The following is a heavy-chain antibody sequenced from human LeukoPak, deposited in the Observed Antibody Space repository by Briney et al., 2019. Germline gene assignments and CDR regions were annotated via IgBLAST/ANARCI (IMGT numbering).Heavy chain of an antibody. J-gene: IGHJ3*02. V-gene: IGHV4-30-4*01. D-gene: IGHD3-16*01. Sequence: NPSQTVSLTCTVSGGSISSGDYYWSWIRQPPGKGLEWIGYIYYSGSTYYNPSLKSRVTISVDTSKNQFSLKLSSVTAADTAVYYCARVRRLYDYVWGSYLGDAFDIWGQGTMVTVSS. CDR2: IYYSGST. CDR3: ARVRRLYDYVWGSYLGDAFDI. CDR1: GGSISSGDYY.